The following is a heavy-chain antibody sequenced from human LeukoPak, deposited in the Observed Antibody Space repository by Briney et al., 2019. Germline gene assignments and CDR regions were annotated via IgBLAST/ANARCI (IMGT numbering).Heavy chain of an antibody. CDR2: ISGSGSTI. CDR3: ARAPYYGDYVV. CDR1: GFTFSSYE. Sequence: PGGSLRLSCAASGFTFSSYEMNWVRQAPGKGLEWVSYISGSGSTIYYADSVKGRFTISRDNAKNSLYLQMNSLRAEDTAVYYCARAPYYGDYVVWGQGTLVTVS. D-gene: IGHD4-17*01. J-gene: IGHJ1*01. V-gene: IGHV3-48*03.